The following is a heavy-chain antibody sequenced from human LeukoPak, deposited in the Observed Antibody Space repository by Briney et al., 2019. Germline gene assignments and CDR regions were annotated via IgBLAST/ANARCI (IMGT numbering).Heavy chain of an antibody. V-gene: IGHV1-24*01. Sequence: GASVTVSCKVSGYTLTELSMHWVRQAPGKGLEWMGGFDPEDGETIYAQKFQGRVTMTEDTSTDTAYMELSSLRSEGTAVYYCATDFGEAMVRGVITPGAFDYWGQGTLVTVSS. J-gene: IGHJ4*02. CDR2: FDPEDGET. CDR1: GYTLTELS. D-gene: IGHD3-10*01. CDR3: ATDFGEAMVRGVITPGAFDY.